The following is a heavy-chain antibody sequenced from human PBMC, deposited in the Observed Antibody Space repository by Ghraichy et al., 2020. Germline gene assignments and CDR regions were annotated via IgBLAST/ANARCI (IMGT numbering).Heavy chain of an antibody. D-gene: IGHD2-21*01. CDR1: DGSINSYY. CDR3: ARTRSNCRGGECYFDSFRH. J-gene: IGHJ4*02. Sequence: SETLSLTCIVSDGSINSYYWNWIRQSPGKGLEWIGYIYYSGRTSYNPSLKSRVTMSVDTSKNQFSLKLTSVTAADTAVYYCARTRSNCRGGECYFDSFRHWGQGTLVTVSS. V-gene: IGHV4-59*01. CDR2: IYYSGRT.